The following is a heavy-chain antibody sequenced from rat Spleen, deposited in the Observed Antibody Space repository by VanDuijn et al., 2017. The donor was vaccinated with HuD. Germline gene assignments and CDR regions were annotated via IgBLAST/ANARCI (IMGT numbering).Heavy chain of an antibody. J-gene: IGHJ3*01. CDR2: ISSEGRSS. CDR1: GFTFSDYY. V-gene: IGHV5-20*01. Sequence: EVQLVESDGGLVQPGRSLKLSCAASGFTFSDYYMAWVRQAPTKGLEWVATISSEGRSSYYRDSVKGRFTISRDKAENILYLQIDSLRSEDTATYYCATAGTRVSRFAYWGQGTLVTVSS. D-gene: IGHD1-4*01. CDR3: ATAGTRVSRFAY.